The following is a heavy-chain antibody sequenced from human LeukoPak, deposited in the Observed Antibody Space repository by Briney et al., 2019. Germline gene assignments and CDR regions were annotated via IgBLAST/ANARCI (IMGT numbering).Heavy chain of an antibody. V-gene: IGHV1-69*01. CDR1: GGTFSSYA. CDR3: ARAQSSGSYYFSGWVAFDI. D-gene: IGHD1-26*01. J-gene: IGHJ3*02. CDR2: IIPIFGTA. Sequence: ASVKVSFKASGGTFSSYAISWVRQAPGQGLEWMGGIIPIFGTANYAQKFQGRVTITADESTSTAYMELSSLRSEDTAVYYCARAQSSGSYYFSGWVAFDIWGQGTMVTVSS.